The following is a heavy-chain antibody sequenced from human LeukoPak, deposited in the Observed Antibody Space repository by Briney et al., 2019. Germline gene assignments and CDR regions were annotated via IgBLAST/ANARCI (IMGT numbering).Heavy chain of an antibody. CDR3: ARGRYDFWSGLKYFDY. V-gene: IGHV1-2*02. D-gene: IGHD3-3*01. CDR1: GYTFTGYY. J-gene: IGHJ4*02. Sequence: ASVKVSCKASGYTFTGYYMHWVRQAPGQGPEWMGWINPNSGGTNYAQKFQGRVTMTRDTSISAAYMELSRLRSDDTAVYYCARGRYDFWSGLKYFDYWGQGTLVTVSS. CDR2: INPNSGGT.